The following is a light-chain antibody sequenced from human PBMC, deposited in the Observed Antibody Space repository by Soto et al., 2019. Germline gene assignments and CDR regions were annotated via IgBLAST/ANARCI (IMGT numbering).Light chain of an antibody. CDR1: QSVSSSY. CDR3: QQYGSSPLFT. V-gene: IGKV3-20*01. CDR2: GAS. Sequence: EIVLTQSPGTLSLSPGERATLSCRASQSVSSSYVGWYQQKAGQAPRLLIHGASSRATGIQDRFSGSGSGTDFTLTLSRLEPEDFEVYYCQQYGSSPLFTFGPGTKVDIK. J-gene: IGKJ3*01.